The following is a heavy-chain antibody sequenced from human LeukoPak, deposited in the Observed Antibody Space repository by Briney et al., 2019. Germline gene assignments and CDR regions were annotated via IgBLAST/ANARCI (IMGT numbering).Heavy chain of an antibody. CDR3: ARAETYYYDSSGYLLDY. V-gene: IGHV4-59*01. J-gene: IGHJ4*02. CDR1: GGSISSYY. Sequence: SEILSLTCTVSGGSISSYYWSWIRQPPGKGLEWIGYIYYSGSTNYNPSLKSRVTISVDTSKNQFSLKLSSVTAADTAVYYCARAETYYYDSSGYLLDYWGQGTLVTVSS. D-gene: IGHD3-22*01. CDR2: IYYSGST.